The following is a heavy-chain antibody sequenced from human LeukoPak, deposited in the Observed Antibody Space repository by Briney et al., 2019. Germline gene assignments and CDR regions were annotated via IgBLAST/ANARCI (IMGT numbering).Heavy chain of an antibody. CDR3: TKAWSYGFFHYGMDV. J-gene: IGHJ6*02. CDR2: ISGSDGST. Sequence: GGSLRLSCVATGFTFSNYATNWVRQAPGKGLEWVSGISGSDGSTYYADSVKGRFTISRDDRKNTLYLQMNSLRADDTAIYYCTKAWSYGFFHYGMDVWGQGTTVTVAS. V-gene: IGHV3-23*01. CDR1: GFTFSNYA. D-gene: IGHD3-16*02.